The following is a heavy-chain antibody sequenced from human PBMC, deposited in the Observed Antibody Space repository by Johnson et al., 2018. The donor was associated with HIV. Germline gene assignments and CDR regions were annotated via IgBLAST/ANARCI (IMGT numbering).Heavy chain of an antibody. J-gene: IGHJ3*01. D-gene: IGHD6-13*01. Sequence: PLVESGGGLVPPGRSLRLSCAASGFTFDDYAMDWVRQAPGKGLEWVAGMWYDGTKKNYADSVKGRFTISRDNSKNTLHLQMNSLRAEDTAVYYCAKCIWGSSLIDAFDVWGQGTMVTVSS. V-gene: IGHV3-33*06. CDR3: AKCIWGSSLIDAFDV. CDR2: MWYDGTKK. CDR1: GFTFDDYA.